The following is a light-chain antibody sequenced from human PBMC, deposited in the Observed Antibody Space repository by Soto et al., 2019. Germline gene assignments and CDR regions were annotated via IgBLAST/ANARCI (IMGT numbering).Light chain of an antibody. CDR3: CSYAGNYVYV. Sequence: QSVLTQPRSVSGSPGQSVTISCTGTSSDVGAFDFVSWYQQHPGKAPKIMIYAVNKRPSGVPDRFSASKSGNTASLTIPGLQAEDEADYYCCSYAGNYVYVFGTGTKVTVL. CDR1: SSDVGAFDF. V-gene: IGLV2-11*01. CDR2: AVN. J-gene: IGLJ1*01.